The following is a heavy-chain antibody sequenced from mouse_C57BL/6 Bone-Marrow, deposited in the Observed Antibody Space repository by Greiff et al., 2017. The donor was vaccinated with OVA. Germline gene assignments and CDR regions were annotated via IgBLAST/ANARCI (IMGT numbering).Heavy chain of an antibody. D-gene: IGHD1-1*01. V-gene: IGHV1-26*01. CDR1: GYTFTDYY. CDR3: AREDYGSRDWYFDV. J-gene: IGHJ1*03. Sequence: EVQLQQSGPELVKPGASVKISCKASGYTFTDYYMNWVKQSHGQSLEWIGDLNPNNGGTSYNQKFKGKATLTVDKSSSTAYMELRSLTSEDSAVDYCAREDYGSRDWYFDVWGTGTTVTVSS. CDR2: LNPNNGGT.